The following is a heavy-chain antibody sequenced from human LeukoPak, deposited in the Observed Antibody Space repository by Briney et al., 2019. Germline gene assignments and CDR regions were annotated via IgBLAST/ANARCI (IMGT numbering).Heavy chain of an antibody. CDR3: ARVPMYYDFWSGYLIYGMDV. D-gene: IGHD3-3*01. CDR1: GDSVSSNSAA. V-gene: IGHV6-1*01. CDR2: TYYRSKWYN. J-gene: IGHJ6*02. Sequence: QTLSLTCAISGDSVSSNSAAWNWIRQSPSRGLEWLGRTYYRSKWYNDYAVSVKSRITINPDTSKNQFSLQLNSVTPEDTAVYYCARVPMYYDFWSGYLIYGMDVWGQGTTVTVSS.